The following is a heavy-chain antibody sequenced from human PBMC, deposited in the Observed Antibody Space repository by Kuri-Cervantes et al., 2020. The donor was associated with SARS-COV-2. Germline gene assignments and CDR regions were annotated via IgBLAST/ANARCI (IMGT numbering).Heavy chain of an antibody. CDR1: GFTLSTYG. CDR3: VRDGDHWNFDY. CDR2: ISFDGSVE. V-gene: IGHV3-30*03. D-gene: IGHD1-1*01. J-gene: IGHJ4*02. Sequence: GESLKISCAASGFTLSTYGMFWVRQAPGKGLEWVAVISFDGSVEFYADSVKGRFTISRDIAKNTLYLQMNSLRAEDTAVYYCVRDGDHWNFDYWGQGTLVTVSS.